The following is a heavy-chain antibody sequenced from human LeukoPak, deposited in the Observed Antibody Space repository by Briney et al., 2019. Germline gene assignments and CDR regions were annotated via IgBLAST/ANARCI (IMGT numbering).Heavy chain of an antibody. Sequence: VASVKVSCKAFGYTFTGYYMHWVRQAPGQGLEWMGWINPSSGGTKYAQKFQGRVTMTRDTSIRTAYMELSRLRSDDTAVYYCARGVSYYDSSGYYNEYFQHWGQGTLVTVS. V-gene: IGHV1-2*02. CDR2: INPSSGGT. J-gene: IGHJ1*01. CDR3: ARGVSYYDSSGYYNEYFQH. D-gene: IGHD3-22*01. CDR1: GYTFTGYY.